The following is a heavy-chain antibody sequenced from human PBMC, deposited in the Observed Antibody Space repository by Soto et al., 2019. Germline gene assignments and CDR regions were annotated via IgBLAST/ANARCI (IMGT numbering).Heavy chain of an antibody. Sequence: EVQLLESGGGLVQPGGSLRLSCAASGFTFNNYAMTWVRQAPGKGLEWVSAISGGGDTTSYADSVKGRFTVSRDGSKNKLYLQISSLRAEDTALYYCAKGRGGSGSLTPRVDFWGQGTLVSVSS. CDR3: AKGRGGSGSLTPRVDF. D-gene: IGHD3-10*01. CDR2: ISGGGDTT. V-gene: IGHV3-23*01. J-gene: IGHJ4*02. CDR1: GFTFNNYA.